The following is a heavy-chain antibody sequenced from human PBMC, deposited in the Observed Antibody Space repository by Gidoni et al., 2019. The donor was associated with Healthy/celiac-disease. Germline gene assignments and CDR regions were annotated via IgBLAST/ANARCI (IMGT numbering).Heavy chain of an antibody. Sequence: QVQLQQWDAGLLKPSATLSLTCAVHGGSCRGYYWIWIRQPPGKGLVWLVEINHSGSTNYTPPLKIRVTISVDTSKNQFSLKLSSVTAADTAVYYCARFNTGIAARRGFDYWGQGTLVTVSS. J-gene: IGHJ4*02. CDR1: GGSCRGYY. V-gene: IGHV4-34*01. CDR3: ARFNTGIAARRGFDY. CDR2: INHSGST. D-gene: IGHD6-6*01.